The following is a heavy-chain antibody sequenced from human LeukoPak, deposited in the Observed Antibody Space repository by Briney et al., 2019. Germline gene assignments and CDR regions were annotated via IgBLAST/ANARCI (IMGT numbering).Heavy chain of an antibody. CDR3: ARVPSWIQSLPSAFDI. D-gene: IGHD5-18*01. J-gene: IGHJ3*02. Sequence: GASVKVSCKASGYTFTSYGISWVRQAPGQGLEWMGWISAYNGNTNYAQKLQGRVTMTTDTSTSTAYMELRSLRSEDTAVYYCARVPSWIQSLPSAFDIWGQGTMATVSS. V-gene: IGHV1-18*01. CDR1: GYTFTSYG. CDR2: ISAYNGNT.